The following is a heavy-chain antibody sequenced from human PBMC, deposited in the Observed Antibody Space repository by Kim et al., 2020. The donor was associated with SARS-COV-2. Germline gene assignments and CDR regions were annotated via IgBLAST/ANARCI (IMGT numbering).Heavy chain of an antibody. CDR2: ISASDAST. CDR1: GFTFSTYA. CDR3: AQMRSCSYLQWFDF. V-gene: IGHV3-23*01. J-gene: IGHJ5*01. Sequence: GGSLRLSCAASGFTFSTYAMSWVRQAPGKGLEWVSGISASDASTKYADSVRGRFTISRDNSKNMVYLQMKSLRTEDTAVYYCAQMRSCSYLQWFDFW. D-gene: IGHD3-10*01.